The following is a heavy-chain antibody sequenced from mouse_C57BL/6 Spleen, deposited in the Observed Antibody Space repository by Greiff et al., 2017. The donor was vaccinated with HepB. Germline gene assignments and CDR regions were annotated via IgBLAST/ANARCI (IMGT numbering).Heavy chain of an antibody. J-gene: IGHJ4*01. CDR1: GYTFNAHT. D-gene: IGHD1-1*02. CDR3: ASDRGIHSYPMDY. Sequence: QVQLQQSDAGLVKPGASVKISCKVSGYTFNAHTIHWMNQRPEKGLEWIGYIYPRDGSTKYDEKFKVKATFTADKSSSKAYMKLNSLTSEASSVYFCASDRGIHSYPMDYWAQVTPATVSS. CDR2: IYPRDGST. V-gene: IGHV1-78*01.